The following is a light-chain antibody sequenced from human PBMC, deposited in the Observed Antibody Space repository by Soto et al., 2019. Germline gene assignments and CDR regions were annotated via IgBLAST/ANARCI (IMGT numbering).Light chain of an antibody. J-gene: IGKJ1*01. CDR2: GAS. V-gene: IGKV3-20*01. CDR3: QQYSFLPRT. Sequence: EIVLTQSPGTVSLSPVEIASLSFWASQNVLSNYLAWYQQKPGQAPRLLIYGASTRATGIPDRFGGSGSGTDFTLTISRLEPEDFAVYYCQQYSFLPRTFGQGTKVDI. CDR1: QNVLSNY.